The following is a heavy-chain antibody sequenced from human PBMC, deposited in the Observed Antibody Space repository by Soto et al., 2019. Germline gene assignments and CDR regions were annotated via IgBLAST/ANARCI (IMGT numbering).Heavy chain of an antibody. D-gene: IGHD3-22*01. CDR3: AASVYYYDSSGYYVHY. Sequence: LRLSCAASGFTFSSYAMSWVRQAPGKGLEWVSAISGSGGSTYYADSVKGRFTISRDNSKNTLYLQMNSLRAEDTAVYYCAASVYYYDSSGYYVHYCGPGPIVTVYS. J-gene: IGHJ4*02. CDR2: ISGSGGST. V-gene: IGHV3-23*01. CDR1: GFTFSSYA.